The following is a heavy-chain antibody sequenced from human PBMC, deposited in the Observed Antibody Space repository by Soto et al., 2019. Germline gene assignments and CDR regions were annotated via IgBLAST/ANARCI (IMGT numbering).Heavy chain of an antibody. D-gene: IGHD3-3*01. Sequence: QSGAEVKKPGXXVKVSCXXXXGTFSSYAISWVRXXXXXGLEWMGGIIPIFGTANYAQKFQGRVTITADESTSTAYMELSSLRSEDTAVYYCASDLEWLLYNYWGQGTLVTVSS. V-gene: IGHV1-69*01. CDR3: ASDLEWLLYNY. J-gene: IGHJ4*02. CDR1: XGTFSSYA. CDR2: IIPIFGTA.